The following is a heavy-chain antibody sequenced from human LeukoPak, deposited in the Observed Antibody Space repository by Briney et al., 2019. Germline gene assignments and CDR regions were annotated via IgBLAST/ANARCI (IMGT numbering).Heavy chain of an antibody. CDR1: GGSINSYY. V-gene: IGHV4-4*07. D-gene: IGHD6-19*01. Sequence: SETLSLTCTVPGGSINSYYWSWIRQPAGKGLEWIGRIYTSGTTNYNPSLKSRPTTSVDTSKNQFSLKLSSVTAADTAVYYCVREGWQWLVHAFDIWGQGTMVTGSS. CDR2: IYTSGTT. CDR3: VREGWQWLVHAFDI. J-gene: IGHJ3*02.